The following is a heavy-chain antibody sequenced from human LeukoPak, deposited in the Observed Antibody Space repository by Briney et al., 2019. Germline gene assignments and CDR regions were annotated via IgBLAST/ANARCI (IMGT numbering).Heavy chain of an antibody. CDR2: MNPNSGNT. CDR3: ARGLVGATSHFDI. D-gene: IGHD1-26*01. CDR1: GYTFTSYD. J-gene: IGHJ3*02. Sequence: AASVKVSCKASGYTFTSYDINWVRQAIGQGLEWMGWMNPNSGNTGYAQKFQGRVTMTRNTSISTAYMELSSLRSEDTAVYYCARGLVGATSHFDIWGQGTMVTVSS. V-gene: IGHV1-8*01.